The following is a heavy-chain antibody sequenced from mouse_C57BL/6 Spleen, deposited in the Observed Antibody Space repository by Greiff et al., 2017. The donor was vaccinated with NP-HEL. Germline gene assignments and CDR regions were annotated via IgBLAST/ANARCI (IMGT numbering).Heavy chain of an antibody. CDR2: IYPGSGST. J-gene: IGHJ4*01. D-gene: IGHD1-1*01. CDR1: GYTFTSYW. V-gene: IGHV1-55*01. CDR3: ARQGSSPYAMDY. Sequence: VQLQQPGAELVKPGASVKMSCKASGYTFTSYWITWVKQRPGQGLEWIGDIYPGSGSTNYNEKFKSKATLTVDTSSSTAYMQLSSLTSEYSAVYYCARQGSSPYAMDYWGQGTSVTVSS.